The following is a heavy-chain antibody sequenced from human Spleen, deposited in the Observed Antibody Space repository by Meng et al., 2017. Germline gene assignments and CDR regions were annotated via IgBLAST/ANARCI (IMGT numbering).Heavy chain of an antibody. CDR2: IYSGGNT. CDR3: ARWGGPVMTAAAGPTAFDI. Sequence: GGSLRLSCAASGFTVSHNYMSWVRQAPGKGLEWVSVIYSGGNTYYADSVKGRFTISRDNSKNTVFLQINSLRAEDTAVYYCARWGGPVMTAAAGPTAFDIWGQGTMVTVSS. J-gene: IGHJ3*02. D-gene: IGHD6-13*01. V-gene: IGHV3-66*02. CDR1: GFTVSHNY.